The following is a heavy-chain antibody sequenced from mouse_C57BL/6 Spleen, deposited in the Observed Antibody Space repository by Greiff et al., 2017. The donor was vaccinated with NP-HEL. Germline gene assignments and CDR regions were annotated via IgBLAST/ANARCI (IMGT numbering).Heavy chain of an antibody. CDR1: GYTFTSYW. CDR2: IDPSDSYT. J-gene: IGHJ2*01. V-gene: IGHV1-50*01. D-gene: IGHD2-3*01. Sequence: QVQLKQPGAELVKPGASVKLSCKASGYTFTSYWMQWVKQRPGQGLEWIGEIDPSDSYTNYNQKFKGKATLTVDTSSSTAYMQLSSLTSEDSAVYYCARGYYAAYYFDYWGQGTTLTVSS. CDR3: ARGYYAAYYFDY.